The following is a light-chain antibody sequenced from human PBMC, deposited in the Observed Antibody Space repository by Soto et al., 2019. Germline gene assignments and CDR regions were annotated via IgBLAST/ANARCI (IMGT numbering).Light chain of an antibody. Sequence: EIVMTQSPATLSVSPGERATLSCRASHSVSSDLAWYQQKPGQAPRLLIYGASTRATGIPARFSGSGSGTEFTLTISRLEPEDFAVYYCQQYNNWPRTFGQGTKVDIK. J-gene: IGKJ1*01. CDR2: GAS. V-gene: IGKV3-15*01. CDR3: QQYNNWPRT. CDR1: HSVSSD.